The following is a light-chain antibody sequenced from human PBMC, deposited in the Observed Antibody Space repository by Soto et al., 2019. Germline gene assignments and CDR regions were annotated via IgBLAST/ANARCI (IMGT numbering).Light chain of an antibody. V-gene: IGKV3-20*01. J-gene: IGKJ2*01. CDR3: QQYGSSPPYT. CDR2: GAS. Sequence: EIVLTQSPGTLSLSPGERATLSCRASQSVSSSYLAWYQQKPGQAPRLLIYGASSRATGIPDRFSGSGSGTDFTHTISRLEPEDFAVSYCQQYGSSPPYTFGQGTKLEIK. CDR1: QSVSSSY.